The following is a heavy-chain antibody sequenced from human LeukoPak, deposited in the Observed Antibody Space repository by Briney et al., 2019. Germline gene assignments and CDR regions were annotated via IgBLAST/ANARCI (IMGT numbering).Heavy chain of an antibody. J-gene: IGHJ6*03. CDR2: IYTSGST. V-gene: IGHV4-4*09. CDR1: GGSISSYY. Sequence: SETLSLTCTVSGGSISSYYWSWIRQPPGKGLEWIGYIYTSGSTNYNPSLKSRVTISVDTSKNQFSLKLSSVTAADTAVYYCERRPNYYYYMDVWGKGTTVTVSS. CDR3: ERRPNYYYYMDV.